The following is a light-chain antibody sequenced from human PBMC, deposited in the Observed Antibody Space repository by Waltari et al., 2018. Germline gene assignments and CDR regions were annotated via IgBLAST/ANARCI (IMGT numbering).Light chain of an antibody. CDR2: EVT. CDR3: SAYVGSEVV. CDR1: SSDDGGYNY. Sequence: QSALTQPPSASGSPGQSVTISCTGTSSDDGGYNYVSWYQQHPGKAPKILIFEVTKRPSGLPDLFSGSKSGDMASLTVSGLQADDEADYFCSAYVGSEVVFGEGTKLTVL. V-gene: IGLV2-8*01. J-gene: IGLJ3*02.